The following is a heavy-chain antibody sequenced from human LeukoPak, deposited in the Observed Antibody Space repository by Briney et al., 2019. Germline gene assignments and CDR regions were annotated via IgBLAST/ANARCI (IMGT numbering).Heavy chain of an antibody. CDR2: ISFDGKVS. Sequence: PGGSLRLSCAASGFTFNRYGMQWVRQAPGKGLEWVAVISFDGKVSYYADSVKGRFTISRDNSKNTVDLQMNSLRPEDTAVYYCAKDHLVGAVYAFDIWGQGTMVTVSS. CDR1: GFTFNRYG. CDR3: AKDHLVGAVYAFDI. D-gene: IGHD1-26*01. J-gene: IGHJ3*02. V-gene: IGHV3-30*18.